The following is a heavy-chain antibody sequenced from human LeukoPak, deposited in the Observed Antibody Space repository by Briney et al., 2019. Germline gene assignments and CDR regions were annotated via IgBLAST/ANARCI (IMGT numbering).Heavy chain of an antibody. J-gene: IGHJ6*02. CDR1: GGSFSGYY. D-gene: IGHD2-2*02. CDR2: INQSGGT. CDR3: AGGYCSSTSCYIGGGGYYYYGMDV. Sequence: SETMSLTCVGYGGSFSGYYWTWIRQPPGKGLEWIGEINQSGGTNYNPSLKSRVTISVDTSKNQFSLKLRSVTAADTGVYYCAGGYCSSTSCYIGGGGYYYYGMDVWGQGTTVTVSS. V-gene: IGHV4-34*01.